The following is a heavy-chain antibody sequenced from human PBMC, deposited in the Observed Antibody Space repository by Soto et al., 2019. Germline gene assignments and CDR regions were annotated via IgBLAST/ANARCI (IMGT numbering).Heavy chain of an antibody. CDR3: ASGTFNDISFDS. CDR1: GGSIDTGGFY. V-gene: IGHV4-31*03. J-gene: IGHJ4*02. CDR2: IYYTGAA. Sequence: QVQLQESGPGLVKTSQTLTPTCSVSGGSIDTGGFYWSWARQLPGKGLQWIGSIYYTGAAYYNPALKSRVVISLDTSANQFSLCLTSRTAADTAVYYCASGTFNDISFDSWGQGSLVTVSS. D-gene: IGHD2-21*01.